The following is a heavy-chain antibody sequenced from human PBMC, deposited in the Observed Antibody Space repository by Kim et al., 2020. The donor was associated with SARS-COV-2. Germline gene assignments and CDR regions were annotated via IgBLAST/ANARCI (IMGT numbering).Heavy chain of an antibody. J-gene: IGHJ4*02. V-gene: IGHV4-39*07. Sequence: YYNPSLKCRVTISVDTSKKQFSLKLSPVTAADTAVYYCAIAVAGDPFDYWGQGTLVTVSS. D-gene: IGHD6-19*01. CDR3: AIAVAGDPFDY.